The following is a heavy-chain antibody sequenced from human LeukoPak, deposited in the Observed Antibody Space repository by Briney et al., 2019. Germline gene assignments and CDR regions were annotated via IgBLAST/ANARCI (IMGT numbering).Heavy chain of an antibody. Sequence: SETLSLTCTVSGGSINGYYWNWIRQAPGKGLEWIGYIHYRGSTNYNPSLKSRVTISADTSKNQFSLKLSSVTAADTAVYYCARTGSGSGNNRFWFDPWGQGTLVTVSS. J-gene: IGHJ5*02. CDR1: GGSINGYY. CDR3: ARTGSGSGNNRFWFDP. CDR2: IHYRGST. D-gene: IGHD3-10*01. V-gene: IGHV4-59*08.